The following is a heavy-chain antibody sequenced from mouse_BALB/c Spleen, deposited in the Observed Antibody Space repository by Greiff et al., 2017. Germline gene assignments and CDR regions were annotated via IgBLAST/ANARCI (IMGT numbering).Heavy chain of an antibody. Sequence: QVQLKQSGAELVRPGTSVKISCKASGYAFTNYWLGWVKQRPGHGLEWIGDIYPGSGNTYYNEKFKGKATLTADKSSSTAYMQLSSLTSEDSAVYFCARESFRHQLGRGVFDYWGQGTTLTVSS. CDR3: ARESFRHQLGRGVFDY. J-gene: IGHJ2*01. CDR1: GYAFTNYW. D-gene: IGHD4-1*02. CDR2: IYPGSGNT. V-gene: IGHV1-63*01.